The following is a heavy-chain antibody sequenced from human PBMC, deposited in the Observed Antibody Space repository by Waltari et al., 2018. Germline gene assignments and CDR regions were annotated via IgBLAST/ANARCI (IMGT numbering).Heavy chain of an antibody. CDR1: GFTFSSYA. D-gene: IGHD3-9*01. CDR2: ISGSGGST. V-gene: IGHV3-23*04. CDR3: ATGSWYFDWLPQPASPGGFDY. J-gene: IGHJ4*02. Sequence: EVQLVESGGGLVQPGGSLRLSCAASGFTFSSYAMSWVRQAPGKGLEWVSAISGSGGSTYYADSVKGRFTISRDNSKNTLYLQMNSLRAEDTAVYYCATGSWYFDWLPQPASPGGFDYWGQGTLVTVSS.